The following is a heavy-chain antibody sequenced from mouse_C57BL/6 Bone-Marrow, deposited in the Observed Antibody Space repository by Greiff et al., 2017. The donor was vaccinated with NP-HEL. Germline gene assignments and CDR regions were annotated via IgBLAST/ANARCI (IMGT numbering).Heavy chain of an antibody. CDR3: ARKGWLPYFDY. V-gene: IGHV1-22*01. Sequence: EVKLQESGPELVKPGASVKMSCKASGYTFTDYNMHWVKQSHGKSLEWIGYINPNNGGTSYNQKFKGKATLTVNKSSSTAYMELRSLTSEDSAVYYCARKGWLPYFDYWGQGTTLTVSS. CDR2: INPNNGGT. CDR1: GYTFTDYN. D-gene: IGHD2-3*01. J-gene: IGHJ2*01.